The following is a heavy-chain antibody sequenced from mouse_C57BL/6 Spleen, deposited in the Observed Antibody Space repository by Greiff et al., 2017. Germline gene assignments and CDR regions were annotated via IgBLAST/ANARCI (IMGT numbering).Heavy chain of an antibody. J-gene: IGHJ3*01. Sequence: QVQLQQSGAELVKPGASVKMSCKASGYTFTSYWITWVKQRPGQGLEWIGDIYPGSGSTNYNEKFKSKATLTVDTSSSTAYMQLSSLTSEDSAVYYCARGDTGTDGWFAYWGQGTLVTVSA. CDR2: IYPGSGST. V-gene: IGHV1-55*01. D-gene: IGHD4-1*01. CDR1: GYTFTSYW. CDR3: ARGDTGTDGWFAY.